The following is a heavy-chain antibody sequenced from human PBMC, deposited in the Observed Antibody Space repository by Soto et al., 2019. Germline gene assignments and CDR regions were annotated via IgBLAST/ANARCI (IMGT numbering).Heavy chain of an antibody. J-gene: IGHJ5*01. CDR1: GYIFTGYY. D-gene: IGHD2-2*01. V-gene: IGHV1-2*02. CDR2: INPNSGDT. CDR3: ARPYCTSKSCHNLFDS. Sequence: ASVKVSCKASGYIFTGYYINWVRQAPGQGLEWMGWINPNSGDTNYAQKFQGRVTMTTETSISTAYMELSRLTSDDTAVYYCARPYCTSKSCHNLFDSWGQGTLVTVSS.